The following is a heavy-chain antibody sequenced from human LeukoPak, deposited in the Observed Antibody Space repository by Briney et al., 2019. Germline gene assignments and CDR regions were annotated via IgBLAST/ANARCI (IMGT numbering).Heavy chain of an antibody. CDR3: ARPGVGYYYDSSGYPYY. D-gene: IGHD3-22*01. Sequence: ASVKVSCKASGYTFTGYYMHWVRQAPGQGLEWMGWINPNSGGTNYAQKFQGRVTMTRDTSISTAYMELSRLRSDDTAVYYCARPGVGYYYDSSGYPYYWGQGTLVTVSS. CDR2: INPNSGGT. V-gene: IGHV1-2*02. J-gene: IGHJ4*02. CDR1: GYTFTGYY.